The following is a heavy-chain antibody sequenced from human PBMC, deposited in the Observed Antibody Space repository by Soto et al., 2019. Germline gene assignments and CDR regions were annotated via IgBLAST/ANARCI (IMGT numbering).Heavy chain of an antibody. V-gene: IGHV4-34*01. CDR3: ARGGGYCXNGGCYIPPYYYYGMDV. CDR1: GGSFSGYY. D-gene: IGHD2-8*01. CDR2: INHSGST. Sequence: SETLSLTCAVYGGSFSGYYWSWIRQPPGKGVEWIGEINHSGSTNYNPSLKSRVTISVDTSKNQFSLKLSAVTAADTAVYYCARGGGYCXNGGCYIPPYYYYGMDVWGQGTTVTVSS. J-gene: IGHJ6*02.